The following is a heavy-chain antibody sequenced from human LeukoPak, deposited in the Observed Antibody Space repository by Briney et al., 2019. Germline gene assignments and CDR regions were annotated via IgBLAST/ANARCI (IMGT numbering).Heavy chain of an antibody. CDR1: GFTFSSYW. CDR3: ARDSDYGDGFDY. V-gene: IGHV3-33*08. J-gene: IGHJ4*02. Sequence: GGSLRLSCAASGFTFSSYWMNWVRQAPGQGLEWVAVIWHDGSNTYYADSVKGRFLLSRDNSLNTLYLQMNGLRAEDTAVYYCARDSDYGDGFDYWGQGTLVTVSS. CDR2: IWHDGSNT. D-gene: IGHD4-17*01.